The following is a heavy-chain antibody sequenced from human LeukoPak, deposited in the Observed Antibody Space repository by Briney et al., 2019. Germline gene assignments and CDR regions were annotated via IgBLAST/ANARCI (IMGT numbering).Heavy chain of an antibody. CDR2: IDHSGST. J-gene: IGHJ4*02. CDR3: ARDSALAQAVMFDY. V-gene: IGHV4-38-2*02. D-gene: IGHD6-19*01. Sequence: SETLSLTCAVYGGSFSGYYWGWIRQPPGKGLEWTGSIDHSGSTYYNPSLKSRITISVDTSKSQFSLKLSSVTAADTAVYYCARDSALAQAVMFDYWGQGTLVTVSS. CDR1: GGSFSGYY.